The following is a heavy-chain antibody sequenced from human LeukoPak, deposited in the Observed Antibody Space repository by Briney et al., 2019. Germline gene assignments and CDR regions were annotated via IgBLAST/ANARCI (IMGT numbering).Heavy chain of an antibody. CDR2: IYYSGST. V-gene: IGHV4-59*01. J-gene: IGHJ3*02. CDR1: GGSISSYY. CDR3: ARAPGYCSSTSCYALDI. D-gene: IGHD2-2*01. Sequence: SETLSLTCTVSGGSISSYYWSWIRQPPGKGLEWIGYIYYSGSTNYNPSLKSRVTISVDTSKNQFSLKLSSVTAADTAVYYCARAPGYCSSTSCYALDIWGQGTMVTVSS.